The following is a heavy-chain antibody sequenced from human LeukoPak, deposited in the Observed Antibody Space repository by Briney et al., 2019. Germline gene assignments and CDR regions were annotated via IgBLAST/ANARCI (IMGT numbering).Heavy chain of an antibody. D-gene: IGHD5-12*01. CDR3: AKDIKGSGYDAHYYYYGMDV. Sequence: GGSLRLSCAASGFTFSSYSMNWVRQAPGKGLEWVSSITRSSTYIYYADSVKGRFTISKDNAKNSLYLQMNSLRAEDTALYYCAKDIKGSGYDAHYYYYGMDVWGQGTTVTVSS. CDR2: ITRSSTYI. J-gene: IGHJ6*02. CDR1: GFTFSSYS. V-gene: IGHV3-21*04.